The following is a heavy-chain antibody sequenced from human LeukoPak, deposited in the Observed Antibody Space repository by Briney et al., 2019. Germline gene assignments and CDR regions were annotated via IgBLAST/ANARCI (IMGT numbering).Heavy chain of an antibody. V-gene: IGHV3-48*03. D-gene: IGHD3-22*01. CDR3: ARDRGTFYYDSTSHYDAFDI. CDR2: ISSSGSTI. J-gene: IGHJ3*02. CDR1: GFTFSSYE. Sequence: GGSLRLSCAASGFTFSSYEMNWVRQAPGKGLEWVSYISSSGSTIYYADSVKGRFTISRDNAKNSLYLQMNSLRAEDTAVYYCARDRGTFYYDSTSHYDAFDIWGQGTMLTVSS.